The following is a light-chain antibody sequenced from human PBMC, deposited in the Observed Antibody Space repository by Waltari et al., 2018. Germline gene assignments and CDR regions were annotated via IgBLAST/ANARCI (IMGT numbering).Light chain of an antibody. CDR2: GGT. V-gene: IGKV1-39*01. CDR3: QQSFSSPWT. CDR1: QNIRTH. J-gene: IGKJ1*01. Sequence: DIQMTQSPSSLSASVGDTVTVTCRASQNIRTHLNWYQQKPATAPKLLIYGGTTLQRGVPSRFSGSASGTDFTLTVSNLQPDDFAIYFCQQSFSSPWTFGQGTRVEIK.